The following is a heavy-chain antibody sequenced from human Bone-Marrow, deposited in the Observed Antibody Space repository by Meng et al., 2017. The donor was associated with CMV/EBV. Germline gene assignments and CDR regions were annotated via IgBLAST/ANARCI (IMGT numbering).Heavy chain of an antibody. V-gene: IGHV3-11*04. CDR2: ITTGDTSM. CDR1: GFSFSDYY. J-gene: IGHJ5*02. D-gene: IGHD4-17*01. Sequence: GESLKISCAASGFSFSDYYMSWIRQAPGKGPEWVAHITTGDTSMYYADSVKGRFTVSRDNAKTSLYLHMNSLRAEDTAVYYCGRDVSGDYSRGFRKSGVGWFDPWGQGTLVTVSS. CDR3: GRDVSGDYSRGFRKSGVGWFDP.